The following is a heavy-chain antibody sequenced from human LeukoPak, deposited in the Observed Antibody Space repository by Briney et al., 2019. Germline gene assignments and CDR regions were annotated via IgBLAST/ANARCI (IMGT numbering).Heavy chain of an antibody. CDR1: GFTFSSYG. Sequence: GGSLRLSCAASGFTFSSYGMHWVRQAPGKGLEWVAVIWYDGSNKYYADSVKGRFTISRDNSKNTLYLQMNSLRAEDTAVYYCATQGSGSYYWGYYYYGMDVWGQGTTVTVSS. CDR2: IWYDGSNK. D-gene: IGHD1-26*01. V-gene: IGHV3-30*02. CDR3: ATQGSGSYYWGYYYYGMDV. J-gene: IGHJ6*02.